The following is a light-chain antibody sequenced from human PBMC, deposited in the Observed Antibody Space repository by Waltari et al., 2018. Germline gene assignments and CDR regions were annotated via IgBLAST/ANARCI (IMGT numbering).Light chain of an antibody. V-gene: IGLV3-21*01. J-gene: IGLJ2*01. CDR1: SIGSRS. CDR3: QLWESGSDRVV. CDR2: YDS. Sequence: SYVLTQPPSVSVAPGKAARITCGGNSIGSRSVHWYQQKQGQAPVLVIYYDSDRPSGIREGSSGSKSGNTATLTISRVEAGDEAAYYCQLWESGSDRVVFGGGTKLTVL.